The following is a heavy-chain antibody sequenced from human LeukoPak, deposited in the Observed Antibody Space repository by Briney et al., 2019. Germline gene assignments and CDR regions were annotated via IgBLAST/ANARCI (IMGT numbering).Heavy chain of an antibody. CDR1: GGTFSSYA. D-gene: IGHD4-23*01. V-gene: IGHV1-69*05. CDR3: ARGVSPGNYYYYMDV. J-gene: IGHJ6*03. Sequence: ASVKVSCKASGGTFSSYAISWVRQAPGQGLEWMGGIIPIFGTANYAQKFQGRVTITTDESTSTAYMELSSLRSEDTAVYYCARGVSPGNYYYYMDVWGKWTTVTLSS. CDR2: IIPIFGTA.